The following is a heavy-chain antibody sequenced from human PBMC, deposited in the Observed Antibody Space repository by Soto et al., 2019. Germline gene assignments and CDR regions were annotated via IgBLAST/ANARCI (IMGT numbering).Heavy chain of an antibody. CDR3: ARLPWGGSRPFDP. J-gene: IGHJ5*02. CDR2: IYYSGST. D-gene: IGHD3-3*01. V-gene: IGHV4-31*03. Sequence: QVQLQESGPGLVKPSQTLSLTCTVSGGSISSGGYYWSWIRQHPGQGLEWIGYIYYSGSTYYNPSHKSRVTIPVDSSKHQFSLKLSSVTAADTAVYYCARLPWGGSRPFDPWGQGTLVTVSS. CDR1: GGSISSGGYY.